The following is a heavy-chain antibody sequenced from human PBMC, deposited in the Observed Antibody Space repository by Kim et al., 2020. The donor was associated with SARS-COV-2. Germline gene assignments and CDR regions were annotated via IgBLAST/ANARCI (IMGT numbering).Heavy chain of an antibody. J-gene: IGHJ4*02. CDR1: GFTFSGYW. CDR3: ARGYDFWSGYDF. CDR2: INRDGSSP. D-gene: IGHD3-3*01. V-gene: IGHV3-74*01. Sequence: GGSLRLSCATSGFTFSGYWMHWVLQTPGKGLVWFSHINRDGSSPTYADSVKGRFTISRDNAKDTLFLQMNSLRAEDTAVYYCARGYDFWSGYDFWGQGTLVTVSS.